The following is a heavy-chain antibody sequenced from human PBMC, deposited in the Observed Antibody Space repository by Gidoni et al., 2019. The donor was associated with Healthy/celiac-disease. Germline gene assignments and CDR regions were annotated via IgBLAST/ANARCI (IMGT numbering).Heavy chain of an antibody. Sequence: EVQLVESGGGLVQPGGSLRLSCAASGFPFSSYSMNWVRPAPGKGLEWVSYISSSSSTIYYADSVKGRFTISRDNAKNSLYLQMNSLRDEDTAVYYCARDVQLWFRGVFGYWGQGTLVTVSS. J-gene: IGHJ4*02. CDR2: ISSSSSTI. CDR1: GFPFSSYS. V-gene: IGHV3-48*02. D-gene: IGHD5-18*01. CDR3: ARDVQLWFRGVFGY.